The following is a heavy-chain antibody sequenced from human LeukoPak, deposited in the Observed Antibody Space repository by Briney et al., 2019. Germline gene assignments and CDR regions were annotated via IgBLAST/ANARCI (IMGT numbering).Heavy chain of an antibody. V-gene: IGHV4-34*01. CDR2: IHPHGIC. D-gene: IGHD5-24*01. CDR3: ARGRDRSKAGDL. J-gene: IGHJ5*02. Sequence: SEALSLTCAVHGGSCDDYYCSWIRQPPGKGLEWIGEIHPHGICYYHPSLTSRVTISIDTSKTQFSLRLTSVTAADTAFYYCARGRDRSKAGDLWGQGSLVIVSS. CDR1: GGSCDDYY.